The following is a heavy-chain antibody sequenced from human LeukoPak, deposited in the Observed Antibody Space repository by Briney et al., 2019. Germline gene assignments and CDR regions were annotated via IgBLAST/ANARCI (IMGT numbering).Heavy chain of an antibody. V-gene: IGHV3-30-3*01. Sequence: GRSLRLSCAASGFTFSSYAMHWVRQAPGKGLEWVAVISYDGSNKYYADSVKGRFTISRDNSKNTLYLQMNSLRAEDTAVYYCARDDYEFDYWGQGTLVTVSS. CDR2: ISYDGSNK. CDR1: GFTFSSYA. D-gene: IGHD4-17*01. J-gene: IGHJ4*02. CDR3: ARDDYEFDY.